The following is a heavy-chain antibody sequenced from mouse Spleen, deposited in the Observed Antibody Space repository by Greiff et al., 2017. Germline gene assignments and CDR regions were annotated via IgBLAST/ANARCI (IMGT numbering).Heavy chain of an antibody. Sequence: QVHVKQSGAELARPGASVKLSCKASGYTFTSYGISWVKQRTGQGLEWIGEIYPRSGNTYYNEKFKGKATLTADKSSSTAYMELRSLTSEDSAVYFCARLWYDYDVYAMDYWGQGTSVTVSS. CDR1: GYTFTSYG. D-gene: IGHD2-4*01. CDR2: IYPRSGNT. V-gene: IGHV1-81*01. CDR3: ARLWYDYDVYAMDY. J-gene: IGHJ4*01.